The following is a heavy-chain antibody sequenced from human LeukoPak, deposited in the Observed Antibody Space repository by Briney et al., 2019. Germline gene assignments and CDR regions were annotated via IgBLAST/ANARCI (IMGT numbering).Heavy chain of an antibody. V-gene: IGHV4-59*01. CDR2: IYYTEST. J-gene: IGHJ4*02. D-gene: IGHD1-26*01. Sequence: SETLSLTCTVSGGSISSYYWSWVRQPPGKGLEWIGYIYYTESTNYNPSLKSRVTISVDTSNNQFSLKLSSVTAADTAVYYCARAVGTTTADFDYWGQGALVTVSS. CDR3: ARAVGTTTADFDY. CDR1: GGSISSYY.